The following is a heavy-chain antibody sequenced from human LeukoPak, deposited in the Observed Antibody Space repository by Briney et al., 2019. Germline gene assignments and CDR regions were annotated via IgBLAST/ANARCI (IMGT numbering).Heavy chain of an antibody. CDR2: ISSSSSYI. V-gene: IGHV3-21*01. J-gene: IGHJ4*02. D-gene: IGHD6-13*01. Sequence: GGSLRLSCAASGFTFSSYSMNWVRQAPGKGLEWVSSISSSSSYIYYADSVKGRFTISRDNAKNSLYLQMNSLRAEDTAVYYCARAYSSSWGEGWNWGQGTLVTVSS. CDR3: ARAYSSSWGEGWN. CDR1: GFTFSSYS.